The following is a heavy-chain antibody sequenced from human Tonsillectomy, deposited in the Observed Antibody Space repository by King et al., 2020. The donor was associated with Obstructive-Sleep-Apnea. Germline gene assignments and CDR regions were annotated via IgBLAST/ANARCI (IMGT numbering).Heavy chain of an antibody. CDR1: GFTFSIYA. Sequence: VQLVESGGGLVQPGGSLRLSCAASGFTFSIYAIHWVRQAPGKGLEYVSAISGNGITTYYANYVKGRFTISRDNSKNTVYLQMGSLRAEDMAVYYCARGPYYYGSGSPKNWFDPWGQGTLVTVSS. D-gene: IGHD3-10*01. CDR2: ISGNGITT. J-gene: IGHJ5*02. V-gene: IGHV3-64*01. CDR3: ARGPYYYGSGSPKNWFDP.